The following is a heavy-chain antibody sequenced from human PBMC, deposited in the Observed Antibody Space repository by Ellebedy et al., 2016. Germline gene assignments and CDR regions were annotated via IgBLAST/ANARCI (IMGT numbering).Heavy chain of an antibody. CDR1: GFSFSSYG. J-gene: IGHJ6*02. CDR2: IWYDGSNK. CDR3: ARFLNKSESRSSLSPYYYGLDV. V-gene: IGHV3-33*01. D-gene: IGHD3-10*01. Sequence: GESLKISXAASGFSFSSYGMYWVRQAPGKGLEWVAVIWYDGSNKYYADSVKGRFTISRDNSKNTLYLQMNSLRAEDTALYYCARFLNKSESRSSLSPYYYGLDVWGQGTTVTVSS.